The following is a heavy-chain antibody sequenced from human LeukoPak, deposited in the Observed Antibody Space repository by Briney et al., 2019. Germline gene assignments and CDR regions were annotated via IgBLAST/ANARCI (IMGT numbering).Heavy chain of an antibody. V-gene: IGHV3-66*01. D-gene: IGHD2-15*01. J-gene: IGHJ5*02. CDR3: ARDGNLGYCSGGSCYSGNWFDP. Sequence: GGSLRLSCAASGFTVSSNYMSWVRQAPGKGLEWVSIIYSGGSTYYADSVKGRFTISRDTSKNTLYLQMNSLRAEDTAVYYCARDGNLGYCSGGSCYSGNWFDPWGQGTLVTVSS. CDR2: IYSGGST. CDR1: GFTVSSNY.